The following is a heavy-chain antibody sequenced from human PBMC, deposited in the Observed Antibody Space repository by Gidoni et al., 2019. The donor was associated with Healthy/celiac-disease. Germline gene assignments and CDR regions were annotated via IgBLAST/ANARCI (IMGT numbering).Heavy chain of an antibody. CDR1: GFTFSSYA. D-gene: IGHD6-19*01. J-gene: IGHJ4*02. CDR2: ISYDGSNK. CDR3: AREGAPEAAVAGTPYYFDY. Sequence: QVQLVESGGGVVQPGRSLRLSCAASGFTFSSYAMPWVRQAPGKGLEWVAVISYDGSNKYYADSVKGRFTISRDNSKNTLYLQMNSLRAEDTAVYYCAREGAPEAAVAGTPYYFDYWGQGTLVTVSS. V-gene: IGHV3-30-3*01.